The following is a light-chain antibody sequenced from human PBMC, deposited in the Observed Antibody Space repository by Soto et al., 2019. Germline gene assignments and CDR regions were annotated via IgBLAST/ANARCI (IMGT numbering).Light chain of an antibody. CDR2: GAS. V-gene: IGKV3-20*01. J-gene: IGKJ1*01. Sequence: IVLTQSPGTLSLSPGERATLSCRASQSVSSSYLAWYQQKPGQAPRFPIYGASSRATGIPDRFSGSGSGTDFTLTISRLEPEDFAVYYCQQYGSSPTTFCQGTKVDIK. CDR3: QQYGSSPTT. CDR1: QSVSSSY.